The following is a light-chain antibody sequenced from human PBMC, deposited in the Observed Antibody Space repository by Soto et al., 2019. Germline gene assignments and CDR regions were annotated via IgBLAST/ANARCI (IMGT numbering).Light chain of an antibody. CDR2: EDT. CDR1: ALPKKY. V-gene: IGLV3-10*01. J-gene: IGLJ3*02. CDR3: YSTDSSGNHRV. Sequence: SYELRQPPSVSVSPGQTARITCSGDALPKKYAYWYQQKSGLAPVLVIYEDTKRPSGIPERFSGSSSGTMATLTISGAQVEDEADYYCYSTDSSGNHRVFGGGTKLTVL.